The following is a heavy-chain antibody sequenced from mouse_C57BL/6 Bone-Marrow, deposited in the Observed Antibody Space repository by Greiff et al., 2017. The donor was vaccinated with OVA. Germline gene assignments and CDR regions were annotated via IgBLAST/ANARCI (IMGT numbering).Heavy chain of an antibody. D-gene: IGHD3-3*01. CDR2: INSDGGST. CDR1: EYEFPSHD. J-gene: IGHJ4*01. CDR3: ARQGLGDAMDY. V-gene: IGHV5-2*03. Sequence: EVKVEESGGGLVQPGESLKLSCESNEYEFPSHDMSWVRKTPEKRLELVAAINSDGGSTYYPDTMERRFIISRDNTKKTLYLQMSSLRSDDTALYYCARQGLGDAMDYWGQGTSVTVSS.